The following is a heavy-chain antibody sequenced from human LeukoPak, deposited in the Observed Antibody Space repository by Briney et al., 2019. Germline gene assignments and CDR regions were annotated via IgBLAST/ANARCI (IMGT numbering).Heavy chain of an antibody. Sequence: GGSLRLSCAASGFIFSNYAITWIRQAPGKGLEWVSEISGSGESTYYGDSVKGRFTISRDNSKNTLYLQMNSLRVGDTAIYYCAREHWDFDYWGQGTLVTVSS. CDR1: GFIFSNYA. J-gene: IGHJ4*02. CDR3: AREHWDFDY. CDR2: ISGSGEST. V-gene: IGHV3-23*01. D-gene: IGHD7-27*01.